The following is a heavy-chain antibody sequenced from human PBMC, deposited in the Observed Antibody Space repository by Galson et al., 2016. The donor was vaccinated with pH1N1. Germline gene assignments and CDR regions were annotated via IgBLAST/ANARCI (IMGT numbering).Heavy chain of an antibody. CDR3: AKAIPVGAIGFAY. CDR2: ISGDGGST. V-gene: IGHV3-43*02. D-gene: IGHD1-26*01. J-gene: IGHJ4*02. CDR1: GFTFDDYA. Sequence: SLRLSCAASGFTFDDYAMHWVRQAPGKGLEWVYLISGDGGSTYYADSVKGPFTISRDNSKHSLYLQMNSMRTDDTALYTCAKAIPVGAIGFAYWGQGTLVTVS.